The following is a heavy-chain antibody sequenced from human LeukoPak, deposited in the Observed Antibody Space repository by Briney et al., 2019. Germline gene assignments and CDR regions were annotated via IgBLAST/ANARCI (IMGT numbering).Heavy chain of an antibody. CDR2: ISDFGGST. J-gene: IGHJ5*02. V-gene: IGHV3-23*01. Sequence: GGSLRLSCAASGFTFSSYAMSWVRQPPGKGLEWVSGISDFGGSTYYADSVKGRFTFSRDNSKNTLFLQMNSLRAEDTAVYYCARVAVQLERRRGWFDPWGQGTLVTVSS. D-gene: IGHD1-1*01. CDR1: GFTFSSYA. CDR3: ARVAVQLERRRGWFDP.